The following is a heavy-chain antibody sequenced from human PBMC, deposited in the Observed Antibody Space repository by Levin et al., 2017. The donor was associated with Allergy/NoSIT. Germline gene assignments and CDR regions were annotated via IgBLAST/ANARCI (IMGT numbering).Heavy chain of an antibody. CDR2: LSCSGRPP. CDR1: GFTLSTYA. D-gene: IGHD1-1*01. CDR3: VRGEDMRGTDVDH. Sequence: LSCASSGFTLSTYAMHWVRQAPGPFLFFFSFLSCSGRPPSSAASVRGRFTISRDTSKNTLHLQMDSLRIEDTAMYYCVRGEDMRGTDVDHWGLGTLVTVSS. J-gene: IGHJ4*02. V-gene: IGHV3-30-3*01.